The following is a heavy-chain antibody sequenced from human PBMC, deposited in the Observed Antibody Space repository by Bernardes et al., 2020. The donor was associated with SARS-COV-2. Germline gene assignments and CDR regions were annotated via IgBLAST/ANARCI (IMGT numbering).Heavy chain of an antibody. CDR1: GFTVRSNY. J-gene: IGHJ6*02. D-gene: IGHD1-26*01. Sequence: GGSLRLSCAASGFTVRSNYMSWVRQAPGKGLEWVSVIYSGGRTYYADSVKGRFTISRDNSKNTLYLQMNSLRAEDTAVYYCAKASGSYYYYYGMDVWGQGTTVTVSS. CDR2: IYSGGRT. CDR3: AKASGSYYYYYGMDV. V-gene: IGHV3-66*02.